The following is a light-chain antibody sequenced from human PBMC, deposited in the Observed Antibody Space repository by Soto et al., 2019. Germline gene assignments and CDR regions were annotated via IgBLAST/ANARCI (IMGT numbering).Light chain of an antibody. CDR2: GAS. J-gene: IGKJ1*01. Sequence: EIVMTQSPATLSVSPGERATLSCRASQSVSSNLAWYQQKPGQAPRLLIYGASTRATGIPARFSGSGSGTDFTLTISRLEPEDFAVYFCHQYGSSPWTVGQGTKVDIK. CDR1: QSVSSN. V-gene: IGKV3-15*01. CDR3: HQYGSSPWT.